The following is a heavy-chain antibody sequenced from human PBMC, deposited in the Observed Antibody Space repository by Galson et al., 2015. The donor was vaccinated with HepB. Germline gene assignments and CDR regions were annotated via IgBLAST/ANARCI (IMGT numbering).Heavy chain of an antibody. Sequence: SLRLSCAASGFTFSDYAMSWVRQAPGKGLEWVSAISGSGRSTYYADSVKGRFTISRDTSRNTVPLQMNGLRADDTAVYYCARDQPPYYYDSSGFYLRHWGQGTRVTVSS. CDR1: GFTFSDYA. CDR3: ARDQPPYYYDSSGFYLRH. CDR2: ISGSGRST. D-gene: IGHD3-22*01. V-gene: IGHV3-23*01. J-gene: IGHJ1*01.